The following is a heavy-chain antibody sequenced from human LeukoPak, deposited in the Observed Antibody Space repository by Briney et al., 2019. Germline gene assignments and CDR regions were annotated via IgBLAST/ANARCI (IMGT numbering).Heavy chain of an antibody. V-gene: IGHV3-48*03. CDR1: GFTFSSYE. CDR2: ISSSGTTI. J-gene: IGHJ4*02. D-gene: IGHD3-10*01. CDR3: ARGSYPWYGSGSYSLVFDY. Sequence: GGSLSLSCAASGFTFSSYEMNWVRQAPGKGLEWVSYISSSGTTIYYADSVKGRFTISRDNAKKSLYLQMNSLRAEDTAVYYCARGSYPWYGSGSYSLVFDYWGQGTLVTVSS.